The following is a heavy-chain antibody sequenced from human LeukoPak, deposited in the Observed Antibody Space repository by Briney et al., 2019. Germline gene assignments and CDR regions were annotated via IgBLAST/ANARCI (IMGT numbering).Heavy chain of an antibody. CDR1: GGSISSYY. Sequence: SETLSLTCTVSGGSISSYYWTWIRQPPGKGLEWIGYVYYSGSTNYNPSLESRVTISVDTSNNQFSLKLSSVTAADTAVYYCAREERITMVRGVIDYWGQGTLVTVSS. D-gene: IGHD3-10*01. V-gene: IGHV4-59*12. CDR3: AREERITMVRGVIDY. CDR2: VYYSGST. J-gene: IGHJ4*02.